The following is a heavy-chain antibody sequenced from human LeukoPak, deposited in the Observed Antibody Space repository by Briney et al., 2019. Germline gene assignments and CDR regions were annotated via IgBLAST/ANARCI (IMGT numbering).Heavy chain of an antibody. D-gene: IGHD4-17*01. V-gene: IGHV1-69*05. J-gene: IGHJ3*02. Sequence: ASVKVSCKASGYTFTIYYMHWVRQAPGQGLEWMGEIIPIFGTANYAQKFQGRVTITTDESTSTAYMELSSLRSEDTAVYYCARGRYRSTVTTTDAFDIWGQGTMVTVSS. CDR3: ARGRYRSTVTTTDAFDI. CDR2: IIPIFGTA. CDR1: GYTFTIYY.